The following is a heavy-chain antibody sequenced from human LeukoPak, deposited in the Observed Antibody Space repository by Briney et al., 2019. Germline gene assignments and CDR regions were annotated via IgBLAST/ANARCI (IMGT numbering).Heavy chain of an antibody. CDR2: IYYSGST. D-gene: IGHD2-15*01. J-gene: IGHJ3*02. Sequence: PSETLSLTCTVSGGSISSYYWSWIRQPPGKGLEWIGYIYYSGSTNYNPSLKSRVTISVDTSKNQFSLKLSSVTAADTAVYYCARDPGGYCSGGSCHPDAFDIWGQGTMVTVSS. CDR1: GGSISSYY. CDR3: ARDPGGYCSGGSCHPDAFDI. V-gene: IGHV4-59*01.